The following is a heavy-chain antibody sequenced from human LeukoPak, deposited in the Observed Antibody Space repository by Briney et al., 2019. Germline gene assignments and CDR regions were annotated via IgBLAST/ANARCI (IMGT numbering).Heavy chain of an antibody. D-gene: IGHD6-13*01. Sequence: VASVKVSCKASGYTFTSYGISWVRQAPGQGLEWMGWITAYNGNTNYAQKLQGRVTMTTDTSTSTAYMELRSLRSDDTAVYYCARESAITAAGTLLIDYWGQGTLVTVSS. CDR1: GYTFTSYG. CDR3: ARESAITAAGTLLIDY. J-gene: IGHJ4*02. CDR2: ITAYNGNT. V-gene: IGHV1-18*01.